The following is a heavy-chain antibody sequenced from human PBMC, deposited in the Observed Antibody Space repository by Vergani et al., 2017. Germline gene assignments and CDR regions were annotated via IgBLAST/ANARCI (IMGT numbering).Heavy chain of an antibody. V-gene: IGHV4-59*01. Sequence: QVQLQESGPGLVKPSETLSLTCTVSGGSISSYHWSWIRQPPGTGLEWIGYIYYSGSTNYNPSLKSRVTISVDTSKNQFSLKLSSVTAADTAVYYCAGGDYGGRFDHWGQGTLVTVSS. CDR1: GGSISSYH. CDR2: IYYSGST. J-gene: IGHJ5*02. CDR3: AGGDYGGRFDH. D-gene: IGHD4-23*01.